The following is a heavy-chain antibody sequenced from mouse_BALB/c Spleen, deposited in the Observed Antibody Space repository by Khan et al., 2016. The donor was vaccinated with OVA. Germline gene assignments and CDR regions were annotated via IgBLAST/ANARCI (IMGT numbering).Heavy chain of an antibody. J-gene: IGHJ3*01. CDR1: GFSLNTYG. V-gene: IGHV2-2*01. CDR2: IWSDGRT. D-gene: IGHD2-12*01. CDR3: ARNSYRYDFTY. Sequence: QVQLKESGPGLVQPSQSLSITCTVSGFSLNTYGIHWVRQSPGKGLEWLGLIWSDGRTDSNVPFISRLSITKDRSKSQVFFKMNSLQPDDTAIYYCARNSYRYDFTYWGQGTLFTVSA.